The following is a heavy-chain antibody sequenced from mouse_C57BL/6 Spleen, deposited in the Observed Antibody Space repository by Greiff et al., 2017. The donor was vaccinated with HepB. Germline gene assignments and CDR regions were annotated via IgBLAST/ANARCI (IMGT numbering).Heavy chain of an antibody. D-gene: IGHD1-1*01. J-gene: IGHJ1*03. CDR3: TRGRDQYYYGSSRYWYFDV. V-gene: IGHV5-9-1*02. Sequence: EVKLMESGEGLVKPGGSLKLSCAASGFTFSSYAMSWVRQTPEKRLEWVAYISSGGDYIYFADTVKGRFTISRDNARNTLYLEMSSLKSEDTAMYYCTRGRDQYYYGSSRYWYFDVWGTGTTVTVSS. CDR1: GFTFSSYA. CDR2: ISSGGDYI.